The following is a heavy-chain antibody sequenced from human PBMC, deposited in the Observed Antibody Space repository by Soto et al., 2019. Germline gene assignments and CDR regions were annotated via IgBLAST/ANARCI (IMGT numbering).Heavy chain of an antibody. J-gene: IGHJ4*02. D-gene: IGHD2-2*01. CDR1: EFTFSNYA. Sequence: GGSLRLSCAASEFTFSNYAMSWVRQAPGKGLEWVSAISYGGGTTYYADSVKGRFTISRDNSKNTLYLQMNSLRAEDTAVYYCAKDALGYCISTSCLGLDYWGQGTLVTVSS. CDR2: ISYGGGTT. CDR3: AKDALGYCISTSCLGLDY. V-gene: IGHV3-23*01.